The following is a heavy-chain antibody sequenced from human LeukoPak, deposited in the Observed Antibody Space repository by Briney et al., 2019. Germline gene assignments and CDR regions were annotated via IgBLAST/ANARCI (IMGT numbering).Heavy chain of an antibody. J-gene: IGHJ3*02. CDR2: IYHSGST. D-gene: IGHD4-17*01. CDR3: AREDYDYGAFDI. Sequence: SETLSLTCTVSGYSINSGYYWGWIRQSPRKGLEWIGSIYHSGSTYYNPSLKSRVTISVDTSKNQFSLKLSSVTAADTAVYYCAREDYDYGAFDIWGQGTMVTVSS. V-gene: IGHV4-38-2*02. CDR1: GYSINSGYY.